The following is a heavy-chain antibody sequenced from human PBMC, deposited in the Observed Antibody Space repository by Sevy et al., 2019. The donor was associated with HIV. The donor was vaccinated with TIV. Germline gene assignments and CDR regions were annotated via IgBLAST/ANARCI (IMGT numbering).Heavy chain of an antibody. Sequence: GGSLRLSCAASGFTFSSYWMHWVRQAPGKGLVWVSRIKTDGSDTSYADSVKGRFTISRDNSKNTLYLQMNSLRAEETAVYYCARRPTDQSGSYWFDPWGQGTLVTVSS. V-gene: IGHV3-74*01. CDR2: IKTDGSDT. CDR3: ARRPTDQSGSYWFDP. J-gene: IGHJ5*02. D-gene: IGHD1-26*01. CDR1: GFTFSSYW.